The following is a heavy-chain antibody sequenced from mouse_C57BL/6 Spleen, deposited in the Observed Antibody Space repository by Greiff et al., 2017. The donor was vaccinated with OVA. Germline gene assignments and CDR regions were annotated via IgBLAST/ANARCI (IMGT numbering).Heavy chain of an antibody. D-gene: IGHD3-2*02. Sequence: EVKLMESGEGLVKPGGSLKLSCAASGFTFSSYAMSWVRQTPEKRLEWVAYISSGGDYIYYADTVKDRFTISRDNARNTLYLQMSSLKSEDTAMSYCTRGGHSSGYDDWGQGTTLTVSS. CDR1: GFTFSSYA. V-gene: IGHV5-9-1*02. CDR2: ISSGGDYI. CDR3: TRGGHSSGYDD. J-gene: IGHJ2*01.